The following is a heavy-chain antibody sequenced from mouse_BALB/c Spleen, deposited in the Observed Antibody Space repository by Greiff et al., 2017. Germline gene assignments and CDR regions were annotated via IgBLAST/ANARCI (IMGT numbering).Heavy chain of an antibody. CDR2: ISSGGSYT. CDR3: ARHGGSRVLDY. V-gene: IGHV5-6*01. J-gene: IGHJ2*01. Sequence: EVKLMESGGDLVKPGGSLKLSCAASGFTFSSYGMSWVRQTPDKRLEWVATISSGGSYTYYPDSVKGRFTISRDNAKNTLYLQMSSLKSEDTAMYYCARHGGSRVLDYWGQGTTLTVSS. D-gene: IGHD1-1*01. CDR1: GFTFSSYG.